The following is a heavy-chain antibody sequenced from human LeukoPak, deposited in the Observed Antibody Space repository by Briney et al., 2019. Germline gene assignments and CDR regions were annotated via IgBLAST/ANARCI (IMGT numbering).Heavy chain of an antibody. Sequence: GGSLRLSCAASGFTLSSYGTHWVRQAPGKGLEWVAVISYDGSNKYYADSVKGRFTISRDNSKNTLYLQMNSLRAEDTAVYYCAKGLHKGYNSCDYWGQGTLVTVSS. CDR3: AKGLHKGYNSCDY. CDR2: ISYDGSNK. V-gene: IGHV3-30*18. CDR1: GFTLSSYG. J-gene: IGHJ4*02. D-gene: IGHD1-14*01.